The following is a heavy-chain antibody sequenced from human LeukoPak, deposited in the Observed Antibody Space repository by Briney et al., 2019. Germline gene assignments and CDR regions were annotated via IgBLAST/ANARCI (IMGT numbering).Heavy chain of an antibody. CDR3: AKGGATVIDY. CDR2: INSDGIST. J-gene: IGHJ4*02. D-gene: IGHD4-17*01. CDR1: AFTFSSYW. Sequence: GGSLRLSCAASAFTFSSYWMHRVRQAPGKGLVWVSRINSDGISTSYADSVKGRFTISRDNAKNTLYLQMNSLGAKDTAVYYCAKGGATVIDYWGRGTLVTVSS. V-gene: IGHV3-74*01.